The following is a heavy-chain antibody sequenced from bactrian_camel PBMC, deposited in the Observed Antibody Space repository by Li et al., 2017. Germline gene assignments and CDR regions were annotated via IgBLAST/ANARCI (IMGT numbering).Heavy chain of an antibody. V-gene: IGHV3-3*01. J-gene: IGHJ4*01. CDR2: IHLRGHFT. Sequence: HVQLVESGGGSVQAGGSLRLSCAASGATASSYCLGWVRQAPGKEREAVATIHLRGHFTRYADSVAGRFTLAQDNAKKTLYLQMNNLNPDDTAMYYCAADGVTAVPGLRVMRIKRERAVKAEYTLWGQGTQVTVS. D-gene: IGHD1*01. CDR1: GATASSYC. CDR3: AADGVTAVPGLRVMRIKRERAVKAEYTL.